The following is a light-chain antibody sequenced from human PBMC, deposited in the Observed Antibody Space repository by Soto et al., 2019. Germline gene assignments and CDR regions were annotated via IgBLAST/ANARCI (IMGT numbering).Light chain of an antibody. Sequence: QSVLTQPASVSGSPGQSITISCTGTSSDVGGYNYVSWYQQHPGKAPKLMIYEVSNRPSGVSNRFSGSKSGNTASLTISGRQAEDEADYYFSSYTSSSLGGFGGGTKLTVL. CDR1: SSDVGGYNY. J-gene: IGLJ3*02. CDR2: EVS. CDR3: SSYTSSSLGG. V-gene: IGLV2-14*01.